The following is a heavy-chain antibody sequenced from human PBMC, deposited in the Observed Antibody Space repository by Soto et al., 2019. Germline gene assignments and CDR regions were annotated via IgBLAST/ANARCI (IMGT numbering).Heavy chain of an antibody. CDR3: ARRRAGCPPAEFDD. J-gene: IGHJ4*02. D-gene: IGHD6-19*01. CDR1: GGTFSSYA. V-gene: IGHV1-69*12. Sequence: QVQLVQSGAEVKKPGSSVKVSCKASGGTFSSYAISWVRQAPGQGLEWMGGIIPIFGTANYAQKFQGRVTISADDSTSTAYMALRSLGSEDTAGYYCARRRAGCPPAEFDDWGQGTVVSVSS. CDR2: IIPIFGTA.